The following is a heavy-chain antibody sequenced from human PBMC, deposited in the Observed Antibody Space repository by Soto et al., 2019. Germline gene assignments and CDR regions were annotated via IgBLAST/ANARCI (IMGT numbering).Heavy chain of an antibody. CDR1: GGTFSSYA. CDR2: IIPIFGTA. J-gene: IGHJ3*02. Sequence: SVKVCCKASGGTFSSYAISWVRQAPGQGLEWMGGIIPIFGTANYAQKFQGRVTITADESTSTAYMELSSLRSEDTAVYYCARAEGYSSSSIPLGAFDIWGQGTMVTVSS. V-gene: IGHV1-69*13. D-gene: IGHD6-6*01. CDR3: ARAEGYSSSSIPLGAFDI.